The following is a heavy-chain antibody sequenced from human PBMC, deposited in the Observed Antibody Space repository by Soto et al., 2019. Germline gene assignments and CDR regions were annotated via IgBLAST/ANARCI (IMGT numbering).Heavy chain of an antibody. CDR3: SRDETDCATGVCYFQH. CDR2: ISSSGTTI. Sequence: EVQLVESGGILIQPGGSLRLSCAASGFTFSRYGMNWVRQAPGKGLEWISYISSSGTTIFYADSVKGRFTVSRDNAKNSLYLQMNSLRDEDTAVYYCSRDETDCATGVCYFQHWGQGTLVTVSS. CDR1: GFTFSRYG. D-gene: IGHD2-8*01. V-gene: IGHV3-48*02. J-gene: IGHJ1*01.